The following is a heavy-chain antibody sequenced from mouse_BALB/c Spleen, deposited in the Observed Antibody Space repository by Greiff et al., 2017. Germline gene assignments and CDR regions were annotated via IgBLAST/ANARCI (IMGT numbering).Heavy chain of an antibody. J-gene: IGHJ1*01. CDR1: GYTFTDYN. D-gene: IGHD1-1*01. Sequence: VQLQQSGPELVKPGASVKISCKASGYTFTDYNMHWVKQSHGKSLEWIGYIYPYNGGTGYNQKFKSKATLTVDNSSSTAYMELRSLTSEDSAVYYCAKQPYYYGSSYDWYFDVWGAGTTVTVSS. CDR2: IYPYNGGT. V-gene: IGHV1S29*02. CDR3: AKQPYYYGSSYDWYFDV.